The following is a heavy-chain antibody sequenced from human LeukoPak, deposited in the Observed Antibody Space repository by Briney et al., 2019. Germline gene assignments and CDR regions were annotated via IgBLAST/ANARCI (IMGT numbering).Heavy chain of an antibody. CDR3: ARAPYPYYYYYMDV. CDR2: ISSSSSYI. V-gene: IGHV3-21*01. J-gene: IGHJ6*03. CDR1: GFTFSSYS. D-gene: IGHD2-2*01. Sequence: GGSLRLSCAASGFTFSSYSMNWVRQAPGKGLEWVSSISSSSSYIYYADSVKGRFTISRDNAKNSLYLQMNSLRAEDTAVYYCARAPYPYYYYYMDVWGKGTTVTVSS.